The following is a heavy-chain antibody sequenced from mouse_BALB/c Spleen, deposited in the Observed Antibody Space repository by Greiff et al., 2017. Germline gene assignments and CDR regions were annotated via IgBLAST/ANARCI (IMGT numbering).Heavy chain of an antibody. CDR3: ARGGGVYYAMDY. J-gene: IGHJ4*01. Sequence: EVQGVESGGGLVQPGGSLRLSCATSGFTFTDYYMSWVRQPPGKALEWLGFIRNKANGYTTEYSASVKGRFTISRDNSQSILYLQMNTLRAEDSATYYCARGGGVYYAMDYWGQGTSVTVSS. CDR1: GFTFTDYY. V-gene: IGHV7-3*02. CDR2: IRNKANGYTT.